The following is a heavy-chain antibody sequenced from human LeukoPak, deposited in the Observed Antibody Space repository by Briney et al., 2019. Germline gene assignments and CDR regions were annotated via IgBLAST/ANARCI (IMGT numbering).Heavy chain of an antibody. Sequence: SSETLSLTCTVSGGSIYSSSYYWGWIRQPPGKGLEWIGSIYYSGNTYYNPSLKSRVTISVDTSKNQFSLKLSSVTAADTAVYYCARRHTSGSKSFRYWGQGTLVTVSS. D-gene: IGHD6-19*01. CDR2: IYYSGNT. CDR3: ARRHTSGSKSFRY. CDR1: GGSIYSSSYY. J-gene: IGHJ1*01. V-gene: IGHV4-39*01.